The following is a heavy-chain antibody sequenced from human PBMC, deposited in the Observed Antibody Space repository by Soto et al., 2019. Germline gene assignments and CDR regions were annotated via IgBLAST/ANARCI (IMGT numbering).Heavy chain of an antibody. Sequence: SETLSLTCTVSGGSISRYYGGWIRQPPGKGLEWVGYIYYSGSTNYNPSLKSRVTISVDTSQNQFSRKRSSVTAADPAVYYCARTYCGGDCNAEYFQHRGQGTLVTVSS. J-gene: IGHJ1*01. D-gene: IGHD2-21*02. CDR1: GGSISRYY. CDR2: IYYSGST. V-gene: IGHV4-59*01. CDR3: ARTYCGGDCNAEYFQH.